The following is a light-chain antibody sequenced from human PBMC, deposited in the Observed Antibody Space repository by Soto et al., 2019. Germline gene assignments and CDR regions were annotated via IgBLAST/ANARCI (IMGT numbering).Light chain of an antibody. J-gene: IGKJ3*01. CDR2: GAS. CDR3: QQYSSYPPEFT. V-gene: IGKV3-20*01. CDR1: QSVSSNY. Sequence: EIVLTQSPGTLSVSPGERVTLSCRASQSVSSNYLAWYQQRPGQAPRLLIFGASYSATGIPDRFSGSGSGKYFTLTISSLEPEDFAVYYCQQYSSYPPEFTFGPGTKVDSK.